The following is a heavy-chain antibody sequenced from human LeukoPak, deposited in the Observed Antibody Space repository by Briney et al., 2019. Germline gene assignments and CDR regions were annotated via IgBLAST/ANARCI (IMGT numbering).Heavy chain of an antibody. J-gene: IGHJ4*02. Sequence: ASVKVSCKASGYTFTSYYMHWVRQAPGQGLEWMGIINPSGGSTSYAQKFQGRVTTTRDTSTSTVYMELSSLRSEDTAVYYCARAANSGYYFDYWGQGTLVTVSS. CDR2: INPSGGST. V-gene: IGHV1-46*01. CDR1: GYTFTSYY. D-gene: IGHD1-26*01. CDR3: ARAANSGYYFDY.